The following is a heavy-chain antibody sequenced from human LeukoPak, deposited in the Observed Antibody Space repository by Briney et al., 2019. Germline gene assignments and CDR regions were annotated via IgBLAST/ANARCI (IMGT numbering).Heavy chain of an antibody. Sequence: GASVKVSCTASGYTFTSYYMHWVRQAPGQGLEWVGIINPSGGSTSYAQKFQGRVTMTSDTSTSTVYMELSSLRSEDTAVYYCARLRMATIMAFDIWGQGTMVTVSS. V-gene: IGHV1-46*01. J-gene: IGHJ3*02. CDR1: GYTFTSYY. CDR2: INPSGGST. CDR3: ARLRMATIMAFDI. D-gene: IGHD5-24*01.